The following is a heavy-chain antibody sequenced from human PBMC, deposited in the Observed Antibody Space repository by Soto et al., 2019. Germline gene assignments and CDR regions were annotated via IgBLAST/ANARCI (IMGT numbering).Heavy chain of an antibody. CDR1: GGSISSSHW. CDR2: IYHSGST. D-gene: IGHD4-4*01. V-gene: IGHV4-4*02. J-gene: IGHJ4*02. CDR3: ARDGDDTVTTKDASHLDY. Sequence: QVQLQESGPGLVKPSGTLSLTCAVSGGSISSSHWWSWVRQPPGKGLEWIGEIYHSGSTNYNPSLKSRVTISVEKSKNKFSMKLSSVTAADTAVYYCARDGDDTVTTKDASHLDYWGQGTLVTVSS.